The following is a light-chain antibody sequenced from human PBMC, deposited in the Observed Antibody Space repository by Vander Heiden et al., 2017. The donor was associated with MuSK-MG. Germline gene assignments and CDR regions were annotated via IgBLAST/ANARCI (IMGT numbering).Light chain of an antibody. CDR2: RTN. J-gene: IGLJ3*02. CDR1: TGAVTSAHY. Sequence: QTVVTQEPSLTVSPGGTVTLTCASSTGAVTSAHYPSWFQQLPGQAPRSRIYRTNSKQSWTPARFSGSLLGGTADLTVSGVQPEDEANDYCLLYYGDAQLLVFGGGTTLTVL. V-gene: IGLV7-43*01. CDR3: LLYYGDAQLLV.